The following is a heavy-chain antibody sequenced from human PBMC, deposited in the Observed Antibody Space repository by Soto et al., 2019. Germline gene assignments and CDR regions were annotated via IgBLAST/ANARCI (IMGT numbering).Heavy chain of an antibody. CDR2: IGGSSGHI. V-gene: IGHV3-21*01. D-gene: IGHD2-8*01. CDR3: ARTNGAYSNYFDY. J-gene: IGHJ4*02. CDR1: GFTFSSYS. Sequence: EVQLVESGGGLVKPGGSLRLSCAASGFTFSSYSMVWVRQAPEKGLEWVSSIGGSSGHIYYADSLKGRFTISRHNSKNSLYLPINSLRVDDTAVYYCARTNGAYSNYFDYWGQGTLVTVSS.